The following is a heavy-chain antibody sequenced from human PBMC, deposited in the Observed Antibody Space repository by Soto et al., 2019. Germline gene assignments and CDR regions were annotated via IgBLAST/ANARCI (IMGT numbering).Heavy chain of an antibody. CDR1: GGSISSGDYY. Sequence: PSETLSLTXTVSGGSISSGDYYWSWIRQPPGKGLEWIGYIYYSGSTYYNPSLKSRVTISVDTSKNQFSLKLSSVTAADTAVYYCARGQRFLEWLPSIGYYFDYWGQGTLVTVSS. V-gene: IGHV4-30-4*01. D-gene: IGHD3-3*01. J-gene: IGHJ4*02. CDR3: ARGQRFLEWLPSIGYYFDY. CDR2: IYYSGST.